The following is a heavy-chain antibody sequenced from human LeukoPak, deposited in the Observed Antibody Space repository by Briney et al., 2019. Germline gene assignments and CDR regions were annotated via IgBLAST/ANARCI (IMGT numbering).Heavy chain of an antibody. J-gene: IGHJ4*02. V-gene: IGHV3-21*01. CDR3: ARGSGSNPFDY. D-gene: IGHD6-19*01. CDR2: ISSSSSYI. Sequence: GGSPRLSCAASGFTFSSYSMNWVRQAPGKGLEWVSSISSSSSYIYYADSVKGRFTISRDNAKNSLYLQMNSLRAEDTAVYYCARGSGSNPFDYWGQGTLVTVSS. CDR1: GFTFSSYS.